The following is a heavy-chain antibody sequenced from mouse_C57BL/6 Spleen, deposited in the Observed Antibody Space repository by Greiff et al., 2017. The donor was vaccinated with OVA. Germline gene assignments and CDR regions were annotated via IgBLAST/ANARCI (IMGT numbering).Heavy chain of an antibody. J-gene: IGHJ2*01. D-gene: IGHD2-4*01. V-gene: IGHV1-72*01. CDR2: IDPNSGGT. Sequence: QVQLQQPGAELVKPGASVKLSCKASGYTFTSYWMHWVKQRPGRGLEWIGRIDPNSGGTKYNEKFKSKATLTVDKPSSTAYMQLSSLTSEDSAVDYCARGGDDYDEGRLNYFDYWGQGTTLTVSS. CDR1: GYTFTSYW. CDR3: ARGGDDYDEGRLNYFDY.